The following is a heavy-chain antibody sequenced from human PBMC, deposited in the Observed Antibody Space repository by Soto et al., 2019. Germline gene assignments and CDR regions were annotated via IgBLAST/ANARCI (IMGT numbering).Heavy chain of an antibody. D-gene: IGHD3-22*01. CDR1: GFTFSSYA. V-gene: IGHV3-23*01. CDR3: STSSRDYYDSSGRGPYFDY. CDR2: ISGSGGST. J-gene: IGHJ4*02. Sequence: PGGSLRLSCAASGFTFSSYAMSWVRQAPGKGLEWVSAISGSGGSTYYADSVKGRFTISRDNSKNTLYLQMNSLRAEDTAVHYCSTSSRDYYDSSGRGPYFDYWGQGTLVTVSS.